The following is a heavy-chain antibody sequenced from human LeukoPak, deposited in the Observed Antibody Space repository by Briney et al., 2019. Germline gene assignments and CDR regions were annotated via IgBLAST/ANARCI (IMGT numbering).Heavy chain of an antibody. D-gene: IGHD2-15*01. V-gene: IGHV3-74*01. Sequence: GGPLRLSCEVSGFTFSSYWMHWVRQAPGKGLVWVSRINSDGSSTSYADSVKGRFTISRDNAKNTLYLQMNSLRAEDTAVYYCARSAWVDCFDYWGQGTLVTVSS. CDR2: INSDGSST. CDR1: GFTFSSYW. J-gene: IGHJ4*02. CDR3: ARSAWVDCFDY.